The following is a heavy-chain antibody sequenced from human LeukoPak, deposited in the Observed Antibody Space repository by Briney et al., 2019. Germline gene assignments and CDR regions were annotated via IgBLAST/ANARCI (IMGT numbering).Heavy chain of an antibody. Sequence: SETLSLTCAVYGGSFSGYYWNWIRQPPGKGLEWIGEINHTGSTNYNPSLKSRVTISVDTSKNQFSLKLSSMNAADTAVYYCARGRRGDGMDVWGQGTTVTVSS. CDR1: GGSFSGYY. V-gene: IGHV4-34*01. CDR3: ARGRRGDGMDV. D-gene: IGHD2-15*01. J-gene: IGHJ6*02. CDR2: INHTGST.